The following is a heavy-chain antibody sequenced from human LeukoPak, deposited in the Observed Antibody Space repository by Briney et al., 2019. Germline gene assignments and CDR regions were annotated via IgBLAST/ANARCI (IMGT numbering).Heavy chain of an antibody. CDR2: IKIITHGGTT. V-gene: IGHV3-15*01. D-gene: IGHD3-10*01. Sequence: PGGSLRLSCAASGFTFSNAWMSWVRHAPGKGMEWVGRIKIITHGGTTDYAAPVKGRSTISRDDSKNTLYLQMNSLRTEDTAVYYCTRPSITMVRGVIITYLFDYWGQGTLVTVSS. J-gene: IGHJ4*02. CDR1: GFTFSNAW. CDR3: TRPSITMVRGVIITYLFDY.